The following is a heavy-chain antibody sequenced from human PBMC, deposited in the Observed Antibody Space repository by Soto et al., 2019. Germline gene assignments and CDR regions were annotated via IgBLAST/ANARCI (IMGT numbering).Heavy chain of an antibody. V-gene: IGHV3-64D*06. J-gene: IGHJ4*02. CDR1: GFTFSNYA. CDR3: VKPPAYYIDSYAYYPV. D-gene: IGHD3-22*01. Sequence: GGSLRLSCSASGFTFSNYALHWVRQAPGKGLEYVSSIGTNGGSTFYAESVKGRFTISRDNSKNTLYLQMRSLGPEDTAVYYCVKPPAYYIDSYAYYPVWGQGTLVTVSS. CDR2: IGTNGGST.